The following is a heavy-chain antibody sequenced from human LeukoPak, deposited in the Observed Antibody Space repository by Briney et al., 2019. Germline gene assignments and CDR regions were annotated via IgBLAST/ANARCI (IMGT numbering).Heavy chain of an antibody. CDR3: ARLNFGDDY. V-gene: IGHV3-53*01. Sequence: GGSLRLSCAASGFNVGSKHMNWVRQAPGKGLEWVSGIYPGGGSYYADSLKGRFIISRDISKNTVFLQMNSLRDEDTAVYHCARLNFGDDYWGQGALVTVSS. CDR1: GFNVGSKH. CDR2: IYPGGGS. D-gene: IGHD4-17*01. J-gene: IGHJ4*02.